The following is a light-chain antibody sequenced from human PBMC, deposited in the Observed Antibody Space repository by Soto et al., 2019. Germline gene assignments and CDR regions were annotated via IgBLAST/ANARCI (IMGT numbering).Light chain of an antibody. Sequence: EIVMTQSPAALSVSPGERVTRCCRASQSVSSRLAWYQQKPGQSPRLPIYGASTRATGIPARFSGSGSGTEFTLTISSLQSEDFGVYYCHQYNNLWTFGQGTKVDIK. CDR2: GAS. CDR3: HQYNNLWT. CDR1: QSVSSR. J-gene: IGKJ1*01. V-gene: IGKV3-15*01.